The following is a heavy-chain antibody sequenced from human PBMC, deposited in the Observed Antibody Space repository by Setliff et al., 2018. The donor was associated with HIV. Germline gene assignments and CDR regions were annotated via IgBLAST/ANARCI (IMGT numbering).Heavy chain of an antibody. CDR2: ISAYNGNT. J-gene: IGHJ4*02. V-gene: IGHV1-18*01. CDR3: ARDPLDGDGPFDY. CDR1: GYTFTTYG. Sequence: ASVKVSCKASGYTFTTYGITWVRQAPGQGLEWMGWISAYNGNTNYAQKLQGRVTMTTDTSTRTAYMDLRSLRSEDTAVYYCARDPLDGDGPFDYWGQGTLVTVSS. D-gene: IGHD7-27*01.